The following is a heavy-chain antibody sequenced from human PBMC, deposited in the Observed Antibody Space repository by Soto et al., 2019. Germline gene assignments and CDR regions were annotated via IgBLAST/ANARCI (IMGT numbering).Heavy chain of an antibody. Sequence: SETLSLTCAVYGGSFSGYYWSWIRQPPGKGLEWIGEINHSGSTNYNPSLKSRVTISVDTSKNQFSLKLSSVTAADTAVYYCARGPNRFFSQYYYGSGSLRNWFDPWGQGTLVTVSS. CDR3: ARGPNRFFSQYYYGSGSLRNWFDP. CDR1: GGSFSGYY. D-gene: IGHD3-10*01. V-gene: IGHV4-34*01. CDR2: INHSGST. J-gene: IGHJ5*02.